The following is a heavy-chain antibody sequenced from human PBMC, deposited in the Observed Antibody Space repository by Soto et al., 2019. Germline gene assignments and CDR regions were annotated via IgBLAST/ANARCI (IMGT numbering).Heavy chain of an antibody. J-gene: IGHJ3*02. D-gene: IGHD3-16*01. Sequence: SETLSLTCAIYGASLGGFHWTWLRQAPGKGLEWIGELIHGGSTDYNPSLKSRVSFSLDTSKNQFSLHLMSVTAADTAVYYCARSPLGYDYVRQTWREVGDSFDIWGRGTMVTVSS. CDR1: GASLGGFH. CDR2: LIHGGST. V-gene: IGHV4-34*12. CDR3: ARSPLGYDYVRQTWREVGDSFDI.